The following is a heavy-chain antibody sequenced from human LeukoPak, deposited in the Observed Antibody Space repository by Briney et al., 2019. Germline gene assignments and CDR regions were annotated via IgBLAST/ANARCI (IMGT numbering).Heavy chain of an antibody. D-gene: IGHD1-14*01. Sequence: GGSLRLSCAASGFSFSTYEVTWVRQAPGKGLEWVSSISSGGATIYYEDSVKGRFAISRDNANNSLYLQMNSLRAEDTAVYYCARSYNDLDNWAPANMITVSS. CDR1: GFSFSTYE. J-gene: IGHJ4*02. CDR2: ISSGGATI. V-gene: IGHV3-48*03. CDR3: ARSYNDLDN.